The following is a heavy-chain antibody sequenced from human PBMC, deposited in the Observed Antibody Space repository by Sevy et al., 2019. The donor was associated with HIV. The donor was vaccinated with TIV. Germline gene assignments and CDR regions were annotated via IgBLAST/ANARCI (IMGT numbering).Heavy chain of an antibody. J-gene: IGHJ6*03. D-gene: IGHD6-19*01. CDR1: GFTFSSYW. CDR2: IKQDGSEK. Sequence: GGSLRLSCAASGFTFSSYWMSWVRQAPGKGLEWVANIKQDGSEKYYVDSVKGRFTISRDNAKNSLYLQMNSLRAEDTAVYYCASFSGWDYYYYYMDVWGKGTTVTVSS. V-gene: IGHV3-7*01. CDR3: ASFSGWDYYYYYMDV.